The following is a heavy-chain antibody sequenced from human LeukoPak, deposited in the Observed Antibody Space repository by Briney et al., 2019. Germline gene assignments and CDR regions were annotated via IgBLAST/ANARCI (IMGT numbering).Heavy chain of an antibody. J-gene: IGHJ4*02. Sequence: GGSLRLSCAVSGFTFRSYEMNWVRQAPGKGLEWVSYISDTGSTIDYADSVKGRFTISRENAKNSLFLQMNSLRAEDTAVYYCAREGIAVAGSFFDYWGQGTLVTVSS. CDR3: AREGIAVAGSFFDY. V-gene: IGHV3-48*03. CDR2: ISDTGSTI. D-gene: IGHD6-19*01. CDR1: GFTFRSYE.